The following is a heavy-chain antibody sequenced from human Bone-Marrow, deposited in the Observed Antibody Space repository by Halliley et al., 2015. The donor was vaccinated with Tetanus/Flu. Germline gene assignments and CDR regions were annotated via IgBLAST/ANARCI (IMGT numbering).Heavy chain of an antibody. D-gene: IGHD2-8*02. CDR3: ARGGLVVNATNYFDH. CDR2: IFPGDSET. V-gene: IGHV5-51*01. CDR1: GYSFSDYW. Sequence: QLVQSGAEVKEPGESLKISCKGSGYSFSDYWIDWVRQMPGQGLESMGIIFPGDSETRYGPSFQGQVTISADTSISTAYLQWSSPKASDTAMYYCARGGLVVNATNYFDHWGQGTLVTVSS. J-gene: IGHJ4*02.